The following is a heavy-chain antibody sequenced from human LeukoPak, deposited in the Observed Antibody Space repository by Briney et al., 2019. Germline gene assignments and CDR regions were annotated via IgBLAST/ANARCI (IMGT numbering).Heavy chain of an antibody. CDR3: AVRPEDLTLVRGLDV. CDR2: IHYSGKT. CDR1: SGSISSGAYY. V-gene: IGHV4-39*01. D-gene: IGHD3-10*01. Sequence: SETLSLTCTVSSGSISSGAYYWGWIRQPPGKGLEWIGTIHYSGKTYYNPSLKSRITISIDTSKKQFALKLSSVTAADTAVYYCAVRPEDLTLVRGLDVWGKGTTVTVSS. J-gene: IGHJ6*04.